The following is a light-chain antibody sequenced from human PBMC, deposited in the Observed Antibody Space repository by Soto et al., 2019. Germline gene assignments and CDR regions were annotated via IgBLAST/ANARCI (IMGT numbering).Light chain of an antibody. J-gene: IGKJ4*01. CDR2: AAS. CDR1: QDIRHD. CDR3: QQLYSYPLT. Sequence: DIQMTQSPSSLSASVGDRVTITCRASQDIRHDLAWYQQKPGKAPKLLIYAASALQTGVSSRFSGSGYGTDFALTISNLQPEDFATYFCQQLYSYPLTFGGGTTVEF. V-gene: IGKV1-17*02.